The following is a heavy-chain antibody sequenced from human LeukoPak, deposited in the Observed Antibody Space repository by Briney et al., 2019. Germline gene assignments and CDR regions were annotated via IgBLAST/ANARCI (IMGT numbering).Heavy chain of an antibody. CDR1: GFTFDDYA. Sequence: GRSLRLSCAASGFTFDDYAMHWVRQAPGKGLEWVSGISWSSGSIGYADSVKGRFTISRDNAKNSLYLQMNSLRAEDTALYYCAKDLGNYYDSSGSDYWGQGTLVTVSA. V-gene: IGHV3-9*01. CDR3: AKDLGNYYDSSGSDY. D-gene: IGHD3-22*01. CDR2: ISWSSGSI. J-gene: IGHJ4*02.